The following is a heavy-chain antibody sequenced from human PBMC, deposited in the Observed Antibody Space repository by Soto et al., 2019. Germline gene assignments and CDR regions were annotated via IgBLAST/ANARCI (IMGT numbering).Heavy chain of an antibody. D-gene: IGHD6-19*01. J-gene: IGHJ4*02. V-gene: IGHV1-3*01. CDR3: ARVGVGWYMIYYFDY. Sequence: KFQGRVTITRDTSAGTAYMELSSLRSEDTAVYYCARVGVGWYMIYYFDYWGQGTLVTVSS.